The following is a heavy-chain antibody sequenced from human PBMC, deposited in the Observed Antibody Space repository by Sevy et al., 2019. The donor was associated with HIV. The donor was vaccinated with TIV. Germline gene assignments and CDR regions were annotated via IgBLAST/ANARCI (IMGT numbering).Heavy chain of an antibody. Sequence: GVSLRLSCSASGLTFSDYYMTWIRQAPGKGLECISYISNSGNTVYYADSVKGRFTVSRDNAKKSLYLQLNSLRDEDTAVYYCARDNYCISGDGCYGYGLDVWGQGTTVTVSS. CDR3: ARDNYCISGDGCYGYGLDV. V-gene: IGHV3-11*01. D-gene: IGHD2-2*01. CDR2: ISNSGNTV. J-gene: IGHJ6*02. CDR1: GLTFSDYY.